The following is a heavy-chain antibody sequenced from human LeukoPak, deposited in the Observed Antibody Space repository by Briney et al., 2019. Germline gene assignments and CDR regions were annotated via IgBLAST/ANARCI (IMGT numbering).Heavy chain of an antibody. CDR2: RYYRSKWYN. V-gene: IGHV6-1*01. CDR3: ARAPDSSGWNYYYYMDV. Sequence: PSQTLSLTCAISGDSVSRNSAAWNWIRQSPSRGLEWLGRRYYRSKWYNDYAVSVKSRITINPDTSKNQFSLQLNSVTPEDTAVYYCARAPDSSGWNYYYYMDVWGKGTTVTVSS. J-gene: IGHJ6*03. CDR1: GDSVSRNSAA. D-gene: IGHD6-19*01.